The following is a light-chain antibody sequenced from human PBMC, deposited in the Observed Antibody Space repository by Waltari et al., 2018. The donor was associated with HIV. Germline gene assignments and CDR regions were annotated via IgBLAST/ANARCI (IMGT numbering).Light chain of an antibody. V-gene: IGKV1-39*01. CDR2: AAS. CDR3: QQSYTTPWT. J-gene: IGKJ1*01. CDR1: QSISNY. Sequence: DIQMTQSPSSLSASVGDRVTITCRASQSISNYLNWYQERPGKAPKLLIYAASNLHSGVPSKFSGSGSGTDFTLTISSLQPEDVATYYCQQSYTTPWTFGQGTKVEIK.